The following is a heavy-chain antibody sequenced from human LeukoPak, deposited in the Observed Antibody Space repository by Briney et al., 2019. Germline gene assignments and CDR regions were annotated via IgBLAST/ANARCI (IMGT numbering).Heavy chain of an antibody. J-gene: IGHJ4*02. CDR3: AKDIYYYDSSGFDY. D-gene: IGHD3-22*01. Sequence: QPGRSLRLSCAASGFTFDDYAMHWVRHAPGKGLEWVSGISWNSGSIGYADSVKGRFTISRDNAKNSLYLQMNSLRAEDTALYYCAKDIYYYDSSGFDYWGQGTLVTVSS. CDR2: ISWNSGSI. CDR1: GFTFDDYA. V-gene: IGHV3-9*01.